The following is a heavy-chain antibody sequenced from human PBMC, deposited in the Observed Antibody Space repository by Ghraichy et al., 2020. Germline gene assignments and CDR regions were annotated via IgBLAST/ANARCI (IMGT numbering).Heavy chain of an antibody. CDR2: ISGSGGST. CDR1: GFTFSSYA. CDR3: AKPVIVVVPAAIDMDV. J-gene: IGHJ6*03. Sequence: GGSLRLSCAASGFTFSSYAMSWVRQAPGKGLEWVSAISGSGGSTYYADSVKGRFTISRDNSKNTLYLQMNSLRAEDKAVYYCAKPVIVVVPAAIDMDVWGKGTTVTVSS. D-gene: IGHD2-2*01. V-gene: IGHV3-23*01.